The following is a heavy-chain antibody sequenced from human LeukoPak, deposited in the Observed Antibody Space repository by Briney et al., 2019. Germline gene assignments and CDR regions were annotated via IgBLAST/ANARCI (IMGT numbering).Heavy chain of an antibody. D-gene: IGHD6-13*01. CDR3: ATPPAYSSSWYYGMDV. Sequence: SVKVSCKASGGTFSSYAISWVRQAPGQGLEWVGGIIPIFGTANYAQKFQGRVTITADESTSTAYMELSSLRSEDTAVYYCATPPAYSSSWYYGMDVWGQGTTVTVSS. V-gene: IGHV1-69*13. CDR1: GGTFSSYA. J-gene: IGHJ6*02. CDR2: IIPIFGTA.